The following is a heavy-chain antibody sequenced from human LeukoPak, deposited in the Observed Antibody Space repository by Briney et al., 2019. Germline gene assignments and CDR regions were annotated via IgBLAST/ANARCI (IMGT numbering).Heavy chain of an antibody. Sequence: GASVKVSCKASGYTFTSYYMHWVRQAPGQGLEWMGIINPSGGSTSYAQKFQGRVTMTRDTSTSTVYMELSSLRSEDTAVYYCAAGIVGATFHWYFDLWGRGTLVTVSS. CDR1: GYTFTSYY. D-gene: IGHD1-26*01. V-gene: IGHV1-46*01. J-gene: IGHJ2*01. CDR3: AAGIVGATFHWYFDL. CDR2: INPSGGST.